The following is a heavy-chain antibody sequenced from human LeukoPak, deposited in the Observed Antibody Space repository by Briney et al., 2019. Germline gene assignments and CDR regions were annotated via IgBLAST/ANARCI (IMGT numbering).Heavy chain of an antibody. Sequence: GGSLRLSCAASGFTFSSYWMHWVRQAPGKGLVWVSHIRTDGNNAIYADSVKGRFTISRDNARNTLYLQMNGLRAEDTAVYYCARAGQGYCSSAGCFLSLDYWGQGTPVTVSS. CDR1: GFTFSSYW. J-gene: IGHJ4*02. CDR3: ARAGQGYCSSAGCFLSLDY. CDR2: IRTDGNNA. D-gene: IGHD2-2*01. V-gene: IGHV3-74*01.